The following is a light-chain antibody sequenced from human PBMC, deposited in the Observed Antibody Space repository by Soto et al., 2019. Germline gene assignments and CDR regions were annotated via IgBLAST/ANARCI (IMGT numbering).Light chain of an antibody. CDR2: TAS. J-gene: IGKJ1*01. CDR3: XXXXXXXWX. V-gene: IGKV1-5*03. Sequence: IQMTQSPSTVSASVGDRVAISCRASQSIGIWLAWYQQKPGKAPRFLIYTASTLLGGVPSRFSGSGSGTEFTLTIXSLQXXXXXXXXXXXXXXXXWXFGQGTKVEIK. CDR1: QSIGIW.